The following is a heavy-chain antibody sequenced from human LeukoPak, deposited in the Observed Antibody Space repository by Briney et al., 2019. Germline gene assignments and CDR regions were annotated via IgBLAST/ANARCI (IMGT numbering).Heavy chain of an antibody. CDR2: INLYSGVT. J-gene: IGHJ4*02. V-gene: IGHV1-2*02. Sequence: GASVKVSCKAFVYNFTVYYMHWVRQAPGQGLEWMGWINLYSGVTHYAQKFQRRVTMTMDTSINAAYMELSRLGSDDTAVYYCARVAGGDWYYFDFWGQGSLVTVSS. CDR3: ARVAGGDWYYFDF. D-gene: IGHD2-21*02. CDR1: VYNFTVYY.